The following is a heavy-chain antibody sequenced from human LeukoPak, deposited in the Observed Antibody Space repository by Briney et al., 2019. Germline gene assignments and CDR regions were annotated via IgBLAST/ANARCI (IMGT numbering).Heavy chain of an antibody. J-gene: IGHJ4*02. CDR3: AGGRQQLGFDY. CDR1: GFTFDDYG. V-gene: IGHV3-20*04. CDR2: INWNGGST. D-gene: IGHD6-13*01. Sequence: GGSLRLSCAASGFTFDDYGMSWVRQAPGKGLEWVSGINWNGGSTGYADSVKGRFTISRDNAKNSLYLQMNSLRAEDTAVYYCAGGRQQLGFDYWGQGTLVTVSS.